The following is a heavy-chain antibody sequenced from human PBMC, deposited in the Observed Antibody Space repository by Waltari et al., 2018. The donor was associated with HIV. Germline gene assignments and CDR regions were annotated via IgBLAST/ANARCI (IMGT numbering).Heavy chain of an antibody. Sequence: QVHVVGSGGGLVKPGGSLRLSCAVSGFPFTDYYVSWIRQAPGVGPECLSYIRSYGLSLVYADSVNGRFSISRDNAKNSLYLQMNSLRPDDTAVYYCAKDYCHSSRYPGQWGQGTLVTVSS. J-gene: IGHJ4*02. CDR1: GFPFTDYY. D-gene: IGHD2-15*01. V-gene: IGHV3-11*01. CDR2: IRSYGLSL. CDR3: AKDYCHSSRYPGQ.